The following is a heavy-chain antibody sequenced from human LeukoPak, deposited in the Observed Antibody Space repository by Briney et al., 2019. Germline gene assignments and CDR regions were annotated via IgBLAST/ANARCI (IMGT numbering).Heavy chain of an antibody. D-gene: IGHD2-2*01. Sequence: GGSLRLSCAASGLTFSNYWMDWVRQAPGKGLEWVANIKQDGSEKNYVDSVKGRFIISRDNSKNMPYLLMNSLRAEDTAMYHCARQTGESTNFDNWGQGTLVTVSS. CDR3: ARQTGESTNFDN. J-gene: IGHJ4*02. CDR1: GLTFSNYW. CDR2: IKQDGSEK. V-gene: IGHV3-7*03.